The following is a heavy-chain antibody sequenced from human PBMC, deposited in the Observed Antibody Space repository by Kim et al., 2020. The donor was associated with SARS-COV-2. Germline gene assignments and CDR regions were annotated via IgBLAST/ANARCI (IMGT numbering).Heavy chain of an antibody. D-gene: IGHD5-18*01. Sequence: SETLSLTCTVSGGAVSPGYYWAWIRQHPGKGLDFIGYIYYNGNTYYNTSLKSRLTISLDTSKNQVSLELRSLNVADTAMYYCARENRYGTSPTYFFDSWG. J-gene: IGHJ4*01. CDR1: GGAVSPGYY. CDR3: ARENRYGTSPTYFFDS. V-gene: IGHV4-31*03. CDR2: IYYNGNT.